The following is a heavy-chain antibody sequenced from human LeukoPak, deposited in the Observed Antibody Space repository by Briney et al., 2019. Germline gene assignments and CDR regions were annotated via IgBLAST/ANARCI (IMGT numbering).Heavy chain of an antibody. CDR1: GGSISSGDYY. CDR3: ARGKREDAFDI. J-gene: IGHJ3*02. V-gene: IGHV4-30-4*01. CDR2: IYYSGST. Sequence: SETLSLTCTVSGGSISSGDYYWSWIRQPPGKGLEWIGYIYYSGSTYYNPSLKSRVTISVDRSKNQFSLKLSSVTAANTAVYYCARGKREDAFDIWGQGTMVTVSS.